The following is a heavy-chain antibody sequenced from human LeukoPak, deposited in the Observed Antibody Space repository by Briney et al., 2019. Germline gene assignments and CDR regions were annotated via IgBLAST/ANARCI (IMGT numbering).Heavy chain of an antibody. Sequence: GASVKVSCKASGYTFTSYGISWVRQAPGQGLGWMGWISAYNGNTNYAQKLQGRVTMTTDTSTSTAYMELRSLRSDDTAVYYCARLGRIYGSGSCANPYYYYGMDVWGQGTTVTVSS. CDR1: GYTFTSYG. CDR2: ISAYNGNT. V-gene: IGHV1-18*01. J-gene: IGHJ6*02. D-gene: IGHD3-10*01. CDR3: ARLGRIYGSGSCANPYYYYGMDV.